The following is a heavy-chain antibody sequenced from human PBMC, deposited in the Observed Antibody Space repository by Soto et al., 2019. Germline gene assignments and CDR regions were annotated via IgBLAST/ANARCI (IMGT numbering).Heavy chain of an antibody. D-gene: IGHD3-10*01. CDR1: GGTLSSYA. CDR3: ARAEDGSGTNGH. CDR2: IIPIFGTA. V-gene: IGHV1-69*13. J-gene: IGHJ1*01. Sequence: SVKVSCKASGGTLSSYAISWVRQAPGQGLEWMGGIIPIFGTANYAQKFRGRVTITADESTSTAYMELSSLRSEDTAVYYCARAEDGSGTNGHWGQGTLVTVSS.